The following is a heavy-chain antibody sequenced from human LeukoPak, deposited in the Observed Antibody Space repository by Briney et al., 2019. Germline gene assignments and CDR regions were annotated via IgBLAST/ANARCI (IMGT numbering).Heavy chain of an antibody. J-gene: IGHJ4*02. Sequence: SETLSLTCTVSGYSIRSGFYWGWIRQPPGKGLEWIGNIYHSGITYYTPSLKSRVTISVDTSKNQFYLKLSSVTAADTAVYYCASFRGIRFGRGHFDYWGQGTLVTVSS. V-gene: IGHV4-38-2*02. D-gene: IGHD3-3*01. CDR3: ASFRGIRFGRGHFDY. CDR1: GYSIRSGFY. CDR2: IYHSGIT.